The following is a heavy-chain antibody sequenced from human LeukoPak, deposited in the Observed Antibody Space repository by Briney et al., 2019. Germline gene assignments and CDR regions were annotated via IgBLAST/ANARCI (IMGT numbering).Heavy chain of an antibody. J-gene: IGHJ4*02. CDR1: GGTFSSYA. CDR2: IIPIFGTA. Sequence: GASVTVSYKASGGTFSSYAISWVRQAPGQGLEWMGGIIPIFGTANYAQKFQGRVTITADESTSTAYMELSSLRSEDTAVYYCAPVGIAAAGTSSWGQGTLVTVSS. D-gene: IGHD6-13*01. V-gene: IGHV1-69*13. CDR3: APVGIAAAGTSS.